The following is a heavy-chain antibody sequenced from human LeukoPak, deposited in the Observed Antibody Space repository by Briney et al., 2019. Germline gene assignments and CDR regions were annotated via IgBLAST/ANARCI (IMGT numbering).Heavy chain of an antibody. Sequence: GGSPRLSCAASGFTLSGHAMRRVREAQGKGLESVSDISGRSDTTSYSDSVKGRFTIFRDNSKNTLYLQMRSPRVEDTAVYFCAKASGYYDYVRGSYRYTRDDHWGQGTLVTVSS. CDR3: AKASGYYDYVRGSYRYTRDDH. CDR1: GFTLSGHA. CDR2: ISGRSDTT. D-gene: IGHD3-16*02. V-gene: IGHV3-23*01. J-gene: IGHJ4*02.